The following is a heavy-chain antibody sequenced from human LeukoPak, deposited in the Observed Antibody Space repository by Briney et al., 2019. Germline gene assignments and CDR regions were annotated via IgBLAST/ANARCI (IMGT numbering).Heavy chain of an antibody. V-gene: IGHV6-1*01. CDR1: GDRVSSNSAA. J-gene: IGHJ4*02. CDR3: ARSGVIDMVPFDH. D-gene: IGHD2-21*01. CDR2: TYYRSKWYN. Sequence: SQTLSLTCAISGDRVSSNSAAWNWIRQSPSRGLEWLGRTYYRSKWYNDYAVSVKSRTTINPDTSKNQFSLQLNSVTPEDTAVYYCARSGVIDMVPFDHWSQGTLVTVSS.